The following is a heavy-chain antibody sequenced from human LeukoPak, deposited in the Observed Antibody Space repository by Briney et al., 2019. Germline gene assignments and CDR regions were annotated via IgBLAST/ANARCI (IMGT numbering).Heavy chain of an antibody. V-gene: IGHV4-4*02. J-gene: IGHJ4*02. D-gene: IGHD3-22*01. CDR1: GGSISTDNW. CDR2: VYHRGST. Sequence: SGTLSLTCAVSGGSISTDNWWTWVRQPPGKGLEWIGEVYHRGSTNYNPSLKSRVTISVDKSKNQFSLKLTSVTAPDTALYYCATRNYYDSTGYYNYWGQGTLVTVSS. CDR3: ATRNYYDSTGYYNY.